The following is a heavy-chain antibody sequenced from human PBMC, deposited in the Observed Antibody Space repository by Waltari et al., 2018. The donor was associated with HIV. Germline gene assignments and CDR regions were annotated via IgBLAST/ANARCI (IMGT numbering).Heavy chain of an antibody. Sequence: QVQLVQSGAEVKKVGASVKVSCKASGYTFSDYYIHWVRQAPGQGLAWMGWINPNSGGTTYAQKLQGWVTMTRDTAVSTAYMELSRLRSDDTAVYYCARDAEVLGYSYRNYYYYYGMDAWGQGTTVTVSS. CDR1: GYTFSDYY. CDR2: INPNSGGT. V-gene: IGHV1-2*04. D-gene: IGHD5-18*01. J-gene: IGHJ6*02. CDR3: ARDAEVLGYSYRNYYYYYGMDA.